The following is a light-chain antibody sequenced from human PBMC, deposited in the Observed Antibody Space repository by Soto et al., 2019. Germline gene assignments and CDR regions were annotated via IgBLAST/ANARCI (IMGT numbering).Light chain of an antibody. CDR2: KTS. CDR3: KQYNTLWT. J-gene: IGKJ1*01. V-gene: IGKV1-5*03. CDR1: QNINIW. Sequence: DIQMTQSPSTLSASVGDRVTITCRASQNINIWLAWYQQKPGKAPKLLISKTSILESGVPSRFSGTGSGTEFTLTISSLQTDDFATYICKQYNTLWTFGQGNKV.